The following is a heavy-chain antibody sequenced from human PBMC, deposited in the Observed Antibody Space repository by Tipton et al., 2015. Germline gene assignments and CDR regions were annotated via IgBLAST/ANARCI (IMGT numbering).Heavy chain of an antibody. Sequence: TLSLTCTVSSASISSGIYYWNWIRQPPGKGLEWIGYIYYSGISNYNPSLESRVTISVDTSKNQFSLKLSSVTAADTAVYYCARRALYSSGWYYFDYWGQGILVTVSS. CDR1: SASISSGIYY. CDR2: IYYSGIS. D-gene: IGHD6-19*01. V-gene: IGHV4-61*01. J-gene: IGHJ4*02. CDR3: ARRALYSSGWYYFDY.